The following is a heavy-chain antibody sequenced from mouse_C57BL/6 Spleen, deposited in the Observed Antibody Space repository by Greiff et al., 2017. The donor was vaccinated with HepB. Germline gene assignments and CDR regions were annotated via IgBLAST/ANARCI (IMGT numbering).Heavy chain of an antibody. CDR1: GFTFSSYA. J-gene: IGHJ1*03. D-gene: IGHD1-1*02. Sequence: EVQLVESGGGLVKPGGSLKLSCAASGFTFSSYAMSWVRQTPEKRLEWVATISDGGSYTYYPDNVKGRFTISRDNAKNNLYLQMSHLKSEDTAMYYCARDRDMGDYWYFDVWGTGTTVTVSS. CDR2: ISDGGSYT. V-gene: IGHV5-4*01. CDR3: ARDRDMGDYWYFDV.